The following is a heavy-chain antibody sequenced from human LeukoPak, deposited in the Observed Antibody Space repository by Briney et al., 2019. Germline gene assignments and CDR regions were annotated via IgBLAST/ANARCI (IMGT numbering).Heavy chain of an antibody. CDR1: GFTFSSYA. V-gene: IGHV3-30-3*01. D-gene: IGHD5-12*01. CDR3: ARGGVDIVATIPGLYYFDY. CDR2: ISYDGSNK. J-gene: IGHJ4*02. Sequence: GGSLRLSCAASGFTFSSYAMHWVRQAPGKGLEWVAVISYDGSNKYYADSVKGRFTISRDNSKNTLYLQMNSLRAEDTAVYYCARGGVDIVATIPGLYYFDYWGQGTLVTVSS.